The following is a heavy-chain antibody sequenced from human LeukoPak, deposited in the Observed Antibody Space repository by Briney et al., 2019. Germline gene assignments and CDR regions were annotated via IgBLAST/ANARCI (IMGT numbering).Heavy chain of an antibody. CDR1: GFTFSSYS. J-gene: IGHJ4*02. Sequence: GGSLRLSCAASGFTFSSYSMNWVRQAPGKGLEWVSSISSSSSYIYYADSVKGRFTISRDNSKNTLYLQMNSLRAEDTAVYYCARDRLKAVGIFDYWGQGTLVTVSS. V-gene: IGHV3-21*01. CDR2: ISSSSSYI. D-gene: IGHD6-19*01. CDR3: ARDRLKAVGIFDY.